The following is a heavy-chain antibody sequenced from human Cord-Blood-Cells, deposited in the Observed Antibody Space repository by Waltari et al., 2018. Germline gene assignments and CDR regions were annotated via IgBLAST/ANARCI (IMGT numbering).Heavy chain of an antibody. CDR3: ARIVVVTAIDY. CDR2: IYYSGST. Sequence: QLQLQESGPGLVKPSATLSLTCTVSGGSISRSSYYWGWIRQPPGKGLEWIGSIYYSGSTYYNPSLKSRVTISVDTSKNQFSLKLSSVTAADTAVYYCARIVVVTAIDYWGQGTLVTVSS. V-gene: IGHV4-39*07. J-gene: IGHJ4*02. CDR1: GGSISRSSYY. D-gene: IGHD2-21*02.